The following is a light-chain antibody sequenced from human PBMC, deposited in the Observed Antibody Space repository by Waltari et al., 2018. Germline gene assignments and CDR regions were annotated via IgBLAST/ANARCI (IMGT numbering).Light chain of an antibody. CDR3: QQSFSASALT. Sequence: DIQMTQSPSSLSASIGDRVTIACRASQNIGTYLSWYQQKTGRAPKLLIYGAFNLQSGVPSRFSGSGSGTGFTLTISSLQPEDFATYYCQQSFSASALTFGGGTKVEIK. V-gene: IGKV1-39*01. CDR2: GAF. CDR1: QNIGTY. J-gene: IGKJ4*01.